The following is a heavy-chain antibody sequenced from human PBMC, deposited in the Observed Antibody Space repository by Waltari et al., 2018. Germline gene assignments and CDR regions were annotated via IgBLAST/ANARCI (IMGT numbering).Heavy chain of an antibody. D-gene: IGHD5-12*01. J-gene: IGHJ4*02. CDR3: ARAVDVADY. Sequence: EIQVVESGGGLVQPGGSLRISCAASGFTFSSYWMSWVRQAPGKGLEWVANIKQDGSAKFYLDSVKGRFTISRDNAKNTLYLQMNSLRAEDTALYYCARAVDVADYWGQGTLVTVSS. CDR2: IKQDGSAK. V-gene: IGHV3-7*01. CDR1: GFTFSSYW.